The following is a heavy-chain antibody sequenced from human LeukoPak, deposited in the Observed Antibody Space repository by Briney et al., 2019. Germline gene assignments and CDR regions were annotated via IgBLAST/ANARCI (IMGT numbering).Heavy chain of an antibody. CDR3: ARDPYSGNYGTYYYYYMDV. D-gene: IGHD1-26*01. V-gene: IGHV3-74*01. J-gene: IGHJ6*03. CDR2: INSDGSGT. CDR1: GFTFSSYW. Sequence: GGSLRLSCAASGFTFSSYWMHWVRQAPGKGLAWVSRINSDGSGTTYADSVRGRFTISRDNAKNTLYLQMNSLKAEDTAVYYCARDPYSGNYGTYYYYYMDVWGKGTTVTISS.